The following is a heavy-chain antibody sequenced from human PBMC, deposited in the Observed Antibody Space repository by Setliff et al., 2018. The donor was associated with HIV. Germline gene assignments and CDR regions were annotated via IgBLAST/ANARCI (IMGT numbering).Heavy chain of an antibody. V-gene: IGHV4-38-2*01. CDR3: ARNMLTFGGVIGPPDY. D-gene: IGHD3-16*02. CDR1: GFHISSGYY. CDR2: IYYSGST. Sequence: PSETLSLTCAVSGFHISSGYYWGWIRQPHGRGLEWFGTIYYSGSTYYTPSLESRFTISVDTSNHEFSLKLKSVTAADTAVYYCARNMLTFGGVIGPPDYWGQGRLVTVSS. J-gene: IGHJ4*02.